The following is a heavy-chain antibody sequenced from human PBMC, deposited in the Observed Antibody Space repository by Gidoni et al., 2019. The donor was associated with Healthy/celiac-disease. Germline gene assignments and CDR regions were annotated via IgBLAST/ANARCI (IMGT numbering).Heavy chain of an antibody. V-gene: IGHV3-30*01. CDR3: AREGSVSPHYYDSSGYVFDY. CDR1: GFTFRSIA. J-gene: IGHJ4*02. D-gene: IGHD3-22*01. Sequence: QVQLVESGGGVVQPGRSLRLSCAASGFTFRSIAMQWVRQAPGKGLEWVAVISYDGSNKYYADSVKGSFTISRDNSKNTLYLQMNSLRAEDTAVYYCAREGSVSPHYYDSSGYVFDYWGQGTLVTVSS. CDR2: ISYDGSNK.